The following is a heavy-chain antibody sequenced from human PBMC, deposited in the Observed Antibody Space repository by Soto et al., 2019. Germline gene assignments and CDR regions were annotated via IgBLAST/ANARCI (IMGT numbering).Heavy chain of an antibody. CDR3: ARDFVHGDHPEYFQH. CDR1: GFTFSSSS. J-gene: IGHJ1*01. D-gene: IGHD4-17*01. CDR2: ISGTSDYI. Sequence: GGSLRLSCATSGFTFSSSSMNWVRQAPGKRLEWVSSISGTSDYIDYADAVKGRFTISRDNAKNSLSLQMNSLRADDTAVYYCARDFVHGDHPEYFQHWGQGTLVTVSS. V-gene: IGHV3-21*01.